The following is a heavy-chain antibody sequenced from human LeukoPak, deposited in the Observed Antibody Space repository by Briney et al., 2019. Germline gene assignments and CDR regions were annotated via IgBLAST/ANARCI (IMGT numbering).Heavy chain of an antibody. Sequence: SETLSLTCAVSGHSISSGYYWDWIRQPPGKGLEWIGSIYHSGSTYYNPSLKSRVTISVDTSKSQFSLTLSSGTAADTAVYYCARQVAGTSGPFDYWGQGTLVTVSS. CDR1: GHSISSGYY. CDR3: ARQVAGTSGPFDY. V-gene: IGHV4-38-2*01. D-gene: IGHD6-19*01. CDR2: IYHSGST. J-gene: IGHJ4*02.